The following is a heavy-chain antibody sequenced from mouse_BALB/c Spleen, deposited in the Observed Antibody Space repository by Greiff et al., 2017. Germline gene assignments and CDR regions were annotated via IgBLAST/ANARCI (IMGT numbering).Heavy chain of an antibody. CDR1: GYTFTSYW. CDR3: TRPYRYEDWYFDV. V-gene: IGHV1-69*02. Sequence: QVQLQQPGAELVRPGASVKLSCKASGYTFTSYWINWVKQRPGQGLEWIGNIYPSDSYTNYNQKFKDKATLTVDKSSSTAYMQLSSPTSEDSAVYYCTRPYRYEDWYFDVWGAGTTVTVSS. D-gene: IGHD2-14*01. J-gene: IGHJ1*01. CDR2: IYPSDSYT.